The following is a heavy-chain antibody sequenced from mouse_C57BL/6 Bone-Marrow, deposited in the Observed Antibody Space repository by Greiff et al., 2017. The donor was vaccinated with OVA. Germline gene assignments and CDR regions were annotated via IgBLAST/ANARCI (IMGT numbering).Heavy chain of an antibody. V-gene: IGHV2-2*01. Sequence: QVQLQQSGPGLVQPSQSLSITCTVSGFSLTSYGVHWVRPSPGKGLEWLGVIWSGGSTDYNAAFISRLSISKDNSKSHVFFKMNSLKADDTAIKYCARNQLYYAMDYWGQGTSVTVSS. CDR2: IWSGGST. CDR1: GFSLTSYG. D-gene: IGHD4-1*02. CDR3: ARNQLYYAMDY. J-gene: IGHJ4*01.